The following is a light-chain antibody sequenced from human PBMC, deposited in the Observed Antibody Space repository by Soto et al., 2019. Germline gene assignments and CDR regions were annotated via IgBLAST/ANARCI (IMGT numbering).Light chain of an antibody. V-gene: IGKV1-39*01. CDR1: QTISNH. CDR3: HQTYRTQWT. J-gene: IGKJ1*01. Sequence: DIQMTQSPTSLSASVGDRVTITCRASQTISNHLNWYQQKPGKAPKLLIYTASSLQSGVPSRFSGSGSGTDFTLTISSLQPEDFATYYCHQTYRTQWTFGQRDQGGSQT. CDR2: TAS.